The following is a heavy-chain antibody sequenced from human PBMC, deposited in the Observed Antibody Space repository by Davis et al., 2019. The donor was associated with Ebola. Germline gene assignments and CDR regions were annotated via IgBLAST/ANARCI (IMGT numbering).Heavy chain of an antibody. CDR2: INPNSGGT. J-gene: IGHJ4*02. Sequence: ASVKVSCKASGYTFTGYYMHWVRQAPGQGLEWMGWINPNSGGTNYAQKFQGWVTMTRDTSISTAYMALSRLRSDDTAVYYCARDWGGTIGSSREYYFDYWGQGTLVTVSS. D-gene: IGHD6-6*01. CDR3: ARDWGGTIGSSREYYFDY. V-gene: IGHV1-2*04. CDR1: GYTFTGYY.